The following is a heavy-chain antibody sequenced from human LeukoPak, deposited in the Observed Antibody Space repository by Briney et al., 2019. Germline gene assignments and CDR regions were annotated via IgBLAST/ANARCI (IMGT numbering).Heavy chain of an antibody. Sequence: ASVKVSCKASGYTFTTYAISWVRQAPGQGLEWMGWISTYNGNTNYAQKFQGRVTLTTDTSTSTVYMDLRSLRSDDTAVYHCARDIWFGEPKGGFDPWGQGTLVTVSS. D-gene: IGHD3-10*01. J-gene: IGHJ5*02. CDR2: ISTYNGNT. V-gene: IGHV1-18*01. CDR3: ARDIWFGEPKGGFDP. CDR1: GYTFTTYA.